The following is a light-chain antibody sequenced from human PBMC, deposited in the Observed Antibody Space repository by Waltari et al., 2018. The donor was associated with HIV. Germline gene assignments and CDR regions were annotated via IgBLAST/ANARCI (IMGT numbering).Light chain of an antibody. CDR3: QQAHSFSLT. CDR2: SAS. V-gene: IGKV1-12*01. J-gene: IGKJ4*01. CDR1: QPITNL. Sequence: DPHLTQSPSSVSASVGDRVTITCRASQPITNLLAWYQQKPGQAPKLLIYSASNLQSGVPSRFTGTGSGTDFSLTINNLQPEDFATYYCQQAHSFSLTFGGGTKVEVK.